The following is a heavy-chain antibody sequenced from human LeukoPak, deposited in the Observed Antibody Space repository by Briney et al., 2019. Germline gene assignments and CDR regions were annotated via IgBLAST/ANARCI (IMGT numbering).Heavy chain of an antibody. V-gene: IGHV4-59*01. D-gene: IGHD1-26*01. CDR1: GGSISNYY. CDR3: AREGGSYYHWFDP. Sequence: SETLSLTCTLSGGSISNYYWSWIRQPPGKGMEWIGNIFYSGSTNYNPSLKSRVTISLDTSKNQFSLKLTSVSAADTAVYYCAREGGSYYHWFDPWGQGTLVTVSS. CDR2: IFYSGST. J-gene: IGHJ5*02.